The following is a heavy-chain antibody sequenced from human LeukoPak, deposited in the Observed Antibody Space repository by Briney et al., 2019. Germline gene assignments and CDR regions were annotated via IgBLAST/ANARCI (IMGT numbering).Heavy chain of an antibody. D-gene: IGHD5-18*01. CDR2: ISSSGSTI. CDR3: ARLDTPMAQYYFDS. Sequence: GGSLRLSCAASGFTFSSYEMNWVRQAPGKGLEWVSYISSSGSTIYYADSVKGRFIISRDSAKNSLYLQMNSLRAEDTAVYYCARLDTPMAQYYFDSWGQGTLVTVSS. CDR1: GFTFSSYE. J-gene: IGHJ4*02. V-gene: IGHV3-48*03.